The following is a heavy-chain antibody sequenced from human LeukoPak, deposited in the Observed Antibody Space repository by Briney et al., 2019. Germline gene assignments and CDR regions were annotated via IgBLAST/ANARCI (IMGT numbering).Heavy chain of an antibody. J-gene: IGHJ4*02. CDR2: ISPYNGNT. CDR3: ARHYCSGDSCYSCDY. CDR1: GYXFTSYG. V-gene: IGHV1-18*01. Sequence: GASVKVSCKASGYXFTSYGISWVRQAPGQGLEWLGWISPYNGNTNYAQNLQGRVTMTTDTSTSTAYMELRSLRSDDTAVYYCARHYCSGDSCYSCDYWGQGTLVTVSS. D-gene: IGHD2-15*01.